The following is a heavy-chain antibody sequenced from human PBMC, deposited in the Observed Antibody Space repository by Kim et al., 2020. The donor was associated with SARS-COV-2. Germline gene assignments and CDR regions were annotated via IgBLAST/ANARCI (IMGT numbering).Heavy chain of an antibody. J-gene: IGHJ4*02. D-gene: IGHD3-10*01. CDR1: GFTFSSYA. Sequence: GGSLRLSCAASGFTFSSYAMHWVRQAPGKGLEWVAVISYDGSNKYYADSVKGRFTISRDNSKNTLYLQMNSLRAEDTAVYYCARDYYGSGPMIGSLLPLTGGGFDSWGQGTLVTVSS. CDR3: ARDYYGSGPMIGSLLPLTGGGFDS. CDR2: ISYDGSNK. V-gene: IGHV3-30*04.